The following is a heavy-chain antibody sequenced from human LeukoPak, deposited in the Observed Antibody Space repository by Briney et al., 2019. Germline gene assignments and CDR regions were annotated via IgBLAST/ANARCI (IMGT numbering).Heavy chain of an antibody. CDR2: IYYSGST. CDR1: GGSISSYY. Sequence: PSETLSLTCTVSGGSISSYYWSWIRQPPGKGLEWIGYIYYSGSTNYNPSLKSRVTISVDTSKNQLSLKLSSVTAADTAVYYCARDVGARPFDYWGQGTLVTVSS. D-gene: IGHD1-26*01. CDR3: ARDVGARPFDY. V-gene: IGHV4-59*01. J-gene: IGHJ4*02.